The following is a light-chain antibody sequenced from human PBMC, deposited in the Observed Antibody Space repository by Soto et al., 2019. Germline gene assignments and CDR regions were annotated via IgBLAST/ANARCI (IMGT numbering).Light chain of an antibody. CDR1: SSDVGGYNY. CDR3: SSYTSSSTLYV. Sequence: QSALTQPASVSGSPGQSITISCTGTSSDVGGYNYVSWYQQHPGKAPKLMIYEVSNRPSGVSNRFSGSKSGNTASLTISGLQVEDEADYYCSSYTSSSTLYVFGTGTKV. J-gene: IGLJ1*01. V-gene: IGLV2-14*01. CDR2: EVS.